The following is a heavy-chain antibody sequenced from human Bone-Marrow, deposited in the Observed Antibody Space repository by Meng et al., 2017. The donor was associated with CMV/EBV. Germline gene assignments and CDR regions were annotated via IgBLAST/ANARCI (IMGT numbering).Heavy chain of an antibody. J-gene: IGHJ6*04. D-gene: IGHD3-3*01. V-gene: IGHV4-61*01. CDR1: GGSVSSGSYY. Sequence: SETLSLTCTVSGGSVSSGSYYWSWIRQPPGKGLEWIGYIYYSGSTNYNPSLKSRVTISVDTSKNQFSLKLSSVTAADTAVYYCARDPGAHYDFWSGYYSGYYYGMDVWGEATTVTSSS. CDR3: ARDPGAHYDFWSGYYSGYYYGMDV. CDR2: IYYSGST.